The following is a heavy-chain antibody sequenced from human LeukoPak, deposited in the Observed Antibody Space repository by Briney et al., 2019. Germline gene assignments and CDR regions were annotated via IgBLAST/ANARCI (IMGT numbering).Heavy chain of an antibody. D-gene: IGHD2-15*01. Sequence: SVTVSCTASGGTFSSYAISWVRQAPGQGLEWMGGIIPIFGTANYAQKFQGRVTVTADESTSTAYMELSSLRSEDTAVYYCARVDCSGGSCPFDYWGQGTLVTVSS. V-gene: IGHV1-69*01. CDR3: ARVDCSGGSCPFDY. CDR1: GGTFSSYA. J-gene: IGHJ4*02. CDR2: IIPIFGTA.